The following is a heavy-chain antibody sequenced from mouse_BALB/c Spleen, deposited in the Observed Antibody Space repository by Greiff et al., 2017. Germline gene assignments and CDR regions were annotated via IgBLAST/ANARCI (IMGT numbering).Heavy chain of an antibody. CDR1: GYTFTSYW. Sequence: QVQLQQSGAELARPGASVKLSCKASGYTFTSYWMHWVKQRPGQGLEWIGYINPSTGYTEYNQKFKDKATLTADKSSSTAYMQLSSLTSEDSAVYYCARSGTCAYFDVWGAGTTVTVSS. V-gene: IGHV1-4*01. CDR3: ARSGTCAYFDV. CDR2: INPSTGYT. J-gene: IGHJ1*01. D-gene: IGHD3-1*01.